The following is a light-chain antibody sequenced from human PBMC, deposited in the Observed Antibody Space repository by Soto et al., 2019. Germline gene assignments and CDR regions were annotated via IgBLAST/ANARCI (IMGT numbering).Light chain of an antibody. J-gene: IGKJ2*01. CDR2: AAS. Sequence: ISMTQSPPTLSVSPGGRVTLSCEASETISADLAWYYHRPGQAPRLLIYAASTRAPGVPARFSGSGSGTDFTLAIANLQPEDFGLYYCQHYHNFPRTFGQGTKLEIK. CDR1: ETISAD. CDR3: QHYHNFPRT. V-gene: IGKV3-15*01.